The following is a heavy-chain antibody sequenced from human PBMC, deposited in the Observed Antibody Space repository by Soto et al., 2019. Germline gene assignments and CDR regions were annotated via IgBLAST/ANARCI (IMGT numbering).Heavy chain of an antibody. V-gene: IGHV3-13*04. J-gene: IGHJ6*02. CDR1: GFTFSSYD. D-gene: IGHD3-10*01. CDR3: ARVSDRQSDYYGSGGGFGMDG. CDR2: IGTAGDT. Sequence: EVQLVESGGGLVQPGGSLRLSCAASGFTFSSYDMHWVRQATGKGLEWVSAIGTAGDTYYPGSVKGRFTISRENAKNSLYLQMNRLRAGDTAVSYCARVSDRQSDYYGSGGGFGMDGWGQGTTVTVSS.